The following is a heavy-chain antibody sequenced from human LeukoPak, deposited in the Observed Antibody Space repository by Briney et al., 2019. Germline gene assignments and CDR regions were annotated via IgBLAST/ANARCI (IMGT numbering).Heavy chain of an antibody. CDR1: GFTFSSYG. J-gene: IGHJ4*02. D-gene: IGHD3-10*01. CDR2: MSYDGSNK. CDR3: AKVLRTMGFYYFDY. Sequence: PGGSLRLSCAASGFTFSSYGMHWVRRAPGKGLEWVAVMSYDGSNKYYADSVKGRFTISRDNSKNTLYLQMNSLRAEDTAVYYCAKVLRTMGFYYFDYWGQGTLVTVSS. V-gene: IGHV3-30*18.